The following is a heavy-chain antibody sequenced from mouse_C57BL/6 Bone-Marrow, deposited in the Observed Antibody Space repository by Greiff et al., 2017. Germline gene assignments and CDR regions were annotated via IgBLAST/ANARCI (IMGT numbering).Heavy chain of an antibody. D-gene: IGHD4-1*01. CDR3: VSQTGTGYFDY. CDR1: GFSFNTYA. V-gene: IGHV10-1*01. J-gene: IGHJ2*01. CDR2: IRSKSNNYAT. Sequence: DVQLVESGGGLVQPKGSLKLSCAASGFSFNTYAMNWVRQAPGKGLEWVARIRSKSNNYATYYADSVKDRFTISRDDSESMLYLQMNNLKTEDTAMYYCVSQTGTGYFDYWGQGTTLTVSS.